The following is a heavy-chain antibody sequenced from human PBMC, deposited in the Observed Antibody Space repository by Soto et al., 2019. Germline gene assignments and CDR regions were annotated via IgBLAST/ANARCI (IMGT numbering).Heavy chain of an antibody. CDR2: IYPGDSDT. V-gene: IGHV5-51*01. D-gene: IGHD6-6*01. CDR1: GYSFTSYW. CDR3: ASGLYEYSSSSGRYYYYGMDV. Sequence: RESLNISCKGSGYSFTSYWIGWVRQMPGKGLEWMGIIYPGDSDTRYSPSFQGQVTISADKSISTAYLQWSSLKASDTAMYYCASGLYEYSSSSGRYYYYGMDVWGQGTTVTVSS. J-gene: IGHJ6*02.